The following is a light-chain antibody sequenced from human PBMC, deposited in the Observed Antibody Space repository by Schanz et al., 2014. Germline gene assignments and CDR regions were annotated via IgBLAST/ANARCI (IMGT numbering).Light chain of an antibody. CDR1: QSISRY. CDR2: AAY. CDR3: QQLSSSPYT. Sequence: DIQMTQSPSSLSASVGDRVTLTCRASQSISRYLNWYQQKPGKAPKLLISAAYSLRSGVSSRFSGSGSGTDYALTISSLQPEDFATYYCQQLSSSPYTFGHGTRLEI. V-gene: IGKV1-39*01. J-gene: IGKJ2*01.